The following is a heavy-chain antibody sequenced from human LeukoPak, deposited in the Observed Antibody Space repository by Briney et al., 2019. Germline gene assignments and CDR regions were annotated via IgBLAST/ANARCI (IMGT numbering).Heavy chain of an antibody. Sequence: SVTVSCKASGGTFSSYAISWVRQAPGQGLEWMGGIIPIFGTANYAQKFQGRVTITTDESTSAAYIELSSLRSEDTAVCYCARERLDWNDLDWFDPWGQGTLVTVSS. CDR3: ARERLDWNDLDWFDP. J-gene: IGHJ5*02. D-gene: IGHD1-1*01. CDR2: IIPIFGTA. V-gene: IGHV1-69*05. CDR1: GGTFSSYA.